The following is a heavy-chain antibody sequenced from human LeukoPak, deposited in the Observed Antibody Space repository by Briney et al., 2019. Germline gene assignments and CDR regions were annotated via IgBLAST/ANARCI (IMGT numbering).Heavy chain of an antibody. Sequence: GASVKVSCKASGYTFTSYDINWVRQATGQGLEWMGWMNPNSGNTSYAQKFQGRVTMTRNTSISTAYMELSSLRSEDTAVYYCARLLPPLFFNYGMDVWGQGTTVTVSS. CDR2: MNPNSGNT. CDR1: GYTFTSYD. J-gene: IGHJ6*02. D-gene: IGHD2-15*01. CDR3: ARLLPPLFFNYGMDV. V-gene: IGHV1-8*01.